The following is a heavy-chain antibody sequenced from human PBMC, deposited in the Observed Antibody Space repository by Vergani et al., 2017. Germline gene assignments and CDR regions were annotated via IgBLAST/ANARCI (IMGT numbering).Heavy chain of an antibody. D-gene: IGHD1-26*01. CDR3: ATVLQDGRWDYYYYMDV. Sequence: QVQLVQSGAEVKKPGASVKVSCKVSGYTLTELSMHWVRQAPGKGLEWMGGFDPEDGETIYAQTFQGRVTMTEDTATDTAYMELSSLRSEDTAVYYCATVLQDGRWDYYYYMDVWGKGTTVTVSS. CDR2: FDPEDGET. V-gene: IGHV1-24*01. J-gene: IGHJ6*03. CDR1: GYTLTELS.